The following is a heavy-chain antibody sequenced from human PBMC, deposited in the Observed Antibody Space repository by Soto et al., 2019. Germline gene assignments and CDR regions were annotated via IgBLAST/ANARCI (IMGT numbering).Heavy chain of an antibody. J-gene: IGHJ4*02. Sequence: QVQLVQSGAEVKKPGASVKVSCKASGYTFTGYYMHWVRQAPGQGLEWMGWINPNSGGTNYAQKFQGWVTMTRDTSISTAYMELSRLRSDDTAVYYCARGSNCSGGSCYSGRHYFDYWGQGTLVTVSS. V-gene: IGHV1-2*04. D-gene: IGHD2-15*01. CDR2: INPNSGGT. CDR1: GYTFTGYY. CDR3: ARGSNCSGGSCYSGRHYFDY.